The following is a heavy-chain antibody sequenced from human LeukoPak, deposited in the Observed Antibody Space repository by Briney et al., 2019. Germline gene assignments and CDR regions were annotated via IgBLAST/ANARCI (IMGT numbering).Heavy chain of an antibody. CDR3: ARDNYYDSTGYTDY. J-gene: IGHJ4*02. V-gene: IGHV4-39*07. Sequence: SETLSLTCSVSGGPIRSSSYYWGWIRQPPGKGLEWIGYIYYSGSTYYNPSLKSRVTISVDTSRNQFSLKLRSVTAADTAVYYCARDNYYDSTGYTDYWGQGTLVTVSS. D-gene: IGHD3-22*01. CDR2: IYYSGST. CDR1: GGPIRSSSYY.